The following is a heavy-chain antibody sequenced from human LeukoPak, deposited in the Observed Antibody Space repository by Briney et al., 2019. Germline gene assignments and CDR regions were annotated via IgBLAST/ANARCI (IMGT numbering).Heavy chain of an antibody. CDR1: GGTFSSYA. D-gene: IGHD5-24*01. Sequence: GASVKVSCKASGGTFSSYAISWVRQAPGQGLEWMGGIIPIFGTANYAQKFQGRVTITADESTSTAYMELSSLRSEDTAVYYCARDPEMARDDAFDIWGQGTMVTVSS. J-gene: IGHJ3*02. CDR3: ARDPEMARDDAFDI. V-gene: IGHV1-69*13. CDR2: IIPIFGTA.